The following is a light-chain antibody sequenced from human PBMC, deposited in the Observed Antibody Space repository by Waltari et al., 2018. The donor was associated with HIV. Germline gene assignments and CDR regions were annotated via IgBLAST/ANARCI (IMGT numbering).Light chain of an antibody. CDR2: AAS. J-gene: IGKJ2*01. V-gene: IGKV3-20*01. Sequence: ETVLTQSPGTLSLSPGERATLSCRASRSVSSNYLTWYQQRPGQPPRLLIYAASTRATAIPDRFSGSVSGTDFTLTISRLEPEDFAVYYCQQYGTSPYTFGQGTKVEI. CDR1: RSVSSNY. CDR3: QQYGTSPYT.